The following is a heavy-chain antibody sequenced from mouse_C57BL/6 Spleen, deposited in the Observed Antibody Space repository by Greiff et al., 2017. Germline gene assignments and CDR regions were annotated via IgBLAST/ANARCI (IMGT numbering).Heavy chain of an antibody. CDR2: IWSGGST. J-gene: IGHJ3*01. CDR1: GFSLTSYG. CDR3: ARNGGAY. Sequence: QVHVKQSGPGLVQPSQSLSITCTVSGFSLTSYGVHWVRQSPGKGLEWLGVIWSGGSTDYNAAFISRLSISKDNSKSQVFFKMNSLQADDTAIYYCARNGGAYWGQGTLVTVSA. V-gene: IGHV2-2*01.